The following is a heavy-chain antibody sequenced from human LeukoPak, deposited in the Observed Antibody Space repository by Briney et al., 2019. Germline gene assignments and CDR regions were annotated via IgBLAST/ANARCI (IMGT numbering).Heavy chain of an antibody. J-gene: IGHJ4*02. CDR2: IHHTGTT. V-gene: IGHV4-59*02. CDR3: ARGGVPGGFYGSFDY. D-gene: IGHD3-3*01. Sequence: PSETLSLTCTVSGGSVSGDYWSWIRQPPGKGLEWIGYIHHTGTTNYNPSLKSRVTISIDTSKNQFSLTLTSVTAADTAVYYCARGGVPGGFYGSFDYWGQGTLVSVSS. CDR1: GGSVSGDY.